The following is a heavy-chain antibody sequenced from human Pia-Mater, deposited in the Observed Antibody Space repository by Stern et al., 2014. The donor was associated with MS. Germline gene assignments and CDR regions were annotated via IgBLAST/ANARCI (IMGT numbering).Heavy chain of an antibody. CDR1: DYTFASYG. J-gene: IGHJ4*02. D-gene: IGHD6-19*01. Sequence: MQLVESGAEVKKPGASVKVSCKAPDYTFASYGITWVRQAPGHGLEWLGWVTANSGNTYYAQSLQGRVTMTTDTSTTTAYLELRNLRSDDTAVYYCARVAADTFDFWGQGTQVIVSS. CDR3: ARVAADTFDF. CDR2: VTANSGNT. V-gene: IGHV1-18*01.